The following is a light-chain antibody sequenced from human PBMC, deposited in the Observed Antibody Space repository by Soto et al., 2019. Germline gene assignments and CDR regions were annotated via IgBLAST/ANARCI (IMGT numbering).Light chain of an antibody. CDR3: QVWDRSDYHVL. CDR2: DDS. J-gene: IGLJ2*01. V-gene: IGLV3-21*02. Sequence: SYELTQPPSVSVAPGQTARIPCGGDTIGRKSVHWYQQKPGQAPALVVYDDSDRPSGIPERFSGSNSGNTATLTISRVEAGDEADYYCQVWDRSDYHVLFGGGTKVTVL. CDR1: TIGRKS.